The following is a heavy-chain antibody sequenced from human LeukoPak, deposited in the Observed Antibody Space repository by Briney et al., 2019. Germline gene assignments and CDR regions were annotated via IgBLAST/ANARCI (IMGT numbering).Heavy chain of an antibody. CDR2: ISFDGSNK. V-gene: IGHV3-30*04. Sequence: GGSLRLSCAAAGFTFSTYATHWVRQAPGKGLEWVAVISFDGSNKYYADSVKGRFTISRDSSKNTLYVQMNSLRAEDTAVYYCAKDRAGSTAAGYYFDYWGQGTLVTVSS. CDR1: GFTFSTYA. CDR3: AKDRAGSTAAGYYFDY. D-gene: IGHD6-13*01. J-gene: IGHJ4*02.